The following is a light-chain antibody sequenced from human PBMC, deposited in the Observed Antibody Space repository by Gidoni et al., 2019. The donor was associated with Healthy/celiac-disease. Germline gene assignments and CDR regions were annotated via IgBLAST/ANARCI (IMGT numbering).Light chain of an antibody. V-gene: IGLV2-11*01. J-gene: IGLJ3*02. CDR2: DVS. CDR1: SRDVGCYNY. CDR3: CSYAGSYTRV. Sequence: QSALTQPRSVSGSPGQSVTISCTGTSRDVGCYNYVSWYQQHPGKAPKLMIYDVSKRPSGVPDRFSGSKSGNTASLTISGLQAEDEADYYCCSYAGSYTRVFGGGTKLTVL.